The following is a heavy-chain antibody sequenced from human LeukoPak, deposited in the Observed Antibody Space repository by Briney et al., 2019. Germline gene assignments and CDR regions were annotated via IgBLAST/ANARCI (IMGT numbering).Heavy chain of an antibody. CDR1: GFTFSDYY. CDR2: ISSSGSTI. Sequence: GGSLRLSCAASGFTFSDYYMSWIRQAPGKGLEWVSYISSSGSTIYYADSVKGRFTISRDNAKNSLFLQMHSLRAEDTAVYYCARDKDDILTGPDYYFDYWGQGTLVTVSS. J-gene: IGHJ4*02. CDR3: ARDKDDILTGPDYYFDY. D-gene: IGHD3-9*01. V-gene: IGHV3-11*04.